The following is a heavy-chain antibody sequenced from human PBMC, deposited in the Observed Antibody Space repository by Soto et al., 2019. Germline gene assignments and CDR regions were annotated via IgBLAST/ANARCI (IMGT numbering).Heavy chain of an antibody. CDR1: GFTFSSYS. CDR3: ARLAPNYVSDY. V-gene: IGHV3-21*01. J-gene: IGHJ4*02. Sequence: EVQLVESGGGLVKPGGSLRLSCAASGFTFSSYSMNWVRQAPGKGLEWVSSISSSSSYIYYADSVKGRFTISRDNAKNSLYLQMNSLRAEDTAVYYCARLAPNYVSDYWGQGTLVTVSS. D-gene: IGHD1-7*01. CDR2: ISSSSSYI.